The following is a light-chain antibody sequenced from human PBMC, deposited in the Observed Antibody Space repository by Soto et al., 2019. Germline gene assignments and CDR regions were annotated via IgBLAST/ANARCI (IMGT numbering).Light chain of an antibody. J-gene: IGLJ2*01. CDR3: SSYAGSNNLV. CDR2: EVS. V-gene: IGLV2-8*01. CDR1: SSDVGGYNY. Sequence: QSALTQPPSASGSPGQSVTISCTGTSSDVGGYNYVSGYQQHPGKAPKLMIYEVSKRPSGVPDRFSGSKSGNTASLTVSGLHAEDEADYYCSSYAGSNNLVFGGGTKLTVL.